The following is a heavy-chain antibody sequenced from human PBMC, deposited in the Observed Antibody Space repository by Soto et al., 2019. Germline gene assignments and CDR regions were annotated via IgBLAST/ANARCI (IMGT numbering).Heavy chain of an antibody. D-gene: IGHD2-15*01. Sequence: ASVKVSCKASGYTFTGYYMHWVRQAPGQGLEWMGWINPNSGGTNYAQKFQGWVTMTRDTSISTAYMELSRLRSDDTAVYYCARDKRLAVNYCSGGSCYHYNWFDPWGQGTLVTVSS. CDR1: GYTFTGYY. J-gene: IGHJ5*02. CDR3: ARDKRLAVNYCSGGSCYHYNWFDP. CDR2: INPNSGGT. V-gene: IGHV1-2*04.